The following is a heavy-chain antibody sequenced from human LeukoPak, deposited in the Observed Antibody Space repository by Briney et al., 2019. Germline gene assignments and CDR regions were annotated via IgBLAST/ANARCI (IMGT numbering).Heavy chain of an antibody. CDR2: IYHSGST. V-gene: IGHV4-38-2*02. CDR3: ARRAIRGVIKY. D-gene: IGHD3-10*01. Sequence: SETLSLTCTVSGYSISSGYYWGWIRQPPGKGLEWIGSIYHSGSTNYNPSLKSRVTISLDTSRNQFSLRLNSVTAADTAVYYCARRAIRGVIKYWGQGTQVTVSS. J-gene: IGHJ4*02. CDR1: GYSISSGYY.